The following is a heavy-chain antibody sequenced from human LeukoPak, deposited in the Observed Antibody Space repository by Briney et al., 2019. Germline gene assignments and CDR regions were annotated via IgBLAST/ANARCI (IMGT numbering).Heavy chain of an antibody. J-gene: IGHJ2*01. V-gene: IGHV4-4*07. CDR2: IYTSGST. D-gene: IGHD6-19*01. Sequence: SETLSLTCTVSGGSIDSYHWSWIRRPAGRGLEWIGRIYTSGSTNYNPSLKSRVTMSVDTSKNQFSLKLSSVTAADTAVYYCARVAQKLERIALAATSEWRANWYFDLWGRGTLVTVSS. CDR1: GGSIDSYH. CDR3: ARVAQKLERIALAATSEWRANWYFDL.